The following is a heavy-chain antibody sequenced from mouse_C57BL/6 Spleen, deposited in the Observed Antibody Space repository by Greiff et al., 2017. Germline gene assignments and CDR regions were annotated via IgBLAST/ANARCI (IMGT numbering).Heavy chain of an antibody. V-gene: IGHV1-52*01. CDR2: IDPSDSET. CDR3: AGKAYAMGC. J-gene: IGHJ4*01. Sequence: QVQLQQPGAELVRPGSSVKLSCKASGYTFTSYWMHWVKQRPIQGLEWIGNIDPSDSETDYNQKFKDKATLTVDKSSSTAYMQLSSLTSEDSAVYYCAGKAYAMGCWGQGTSVTVSS. CDR1: GYTFTSYW.